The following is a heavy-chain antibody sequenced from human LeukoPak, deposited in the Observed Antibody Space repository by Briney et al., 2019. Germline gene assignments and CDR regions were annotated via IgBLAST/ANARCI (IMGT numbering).Heavy chain of an antibody. CDR2: ISGYNGNT. Sequence: ASVKVSCKASGYTFKTYGITWVRQAPGQGLERMGWISGYNGNTNYAQKFQGRVTMTTDTFTSTAYMELRSLRYDDTAVYYCARDEPVVGGTLVDYWGQGTLVTVPS. J-gene: IGHJ4*02. D-gene: IGHD1-26*01. CDR3: ARDEPVVGGTLVDY. V-gene: IGHV1-18*01. CDR1: GYTFKTYG.